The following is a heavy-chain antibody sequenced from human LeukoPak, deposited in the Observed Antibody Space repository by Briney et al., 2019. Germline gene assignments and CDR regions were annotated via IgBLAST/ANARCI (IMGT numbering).Heavy chain of an antibody. J-gene: IGHJ4*02. CDR3: ARVRSGGYQLHYYFDY. V-gene: IGHV1-69*13. D-gene: IGHD2-2*01. Sequence: ASVKVSCKAAGGTFSSYAISWVRQAPGQALEWIGGIIPIFGTANYAQKFQGRVTITADESTSTAYMELSSLRSEDTAVYYCARVRSGGYQLHYYFDYWGQGTLVTVSS. CDR1: GGTFSSYA. CDR2: IIPIFGTA.